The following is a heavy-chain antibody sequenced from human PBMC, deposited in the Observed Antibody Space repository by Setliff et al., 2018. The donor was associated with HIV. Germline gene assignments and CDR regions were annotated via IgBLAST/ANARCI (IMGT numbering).Heavy chain of an antibody. Sequence: GGSLRLSCAASGFTFSNYWMDWVRQAPGKGLEWVATIKQDGSEIYYMDSVKGRFTISRDNARTSLFLEMRSLRDEDTAVYYCARDATRGGDMDVWAKGTTVTVSS. CDR3: ARDATRGGDMDV. CDR2: IKQDGSEI. V-gene: IGHV3-7*01. J-gene: IGHJ6*03. D-gene: IGHD2-15*01. CDR1: GFTFSNYW.